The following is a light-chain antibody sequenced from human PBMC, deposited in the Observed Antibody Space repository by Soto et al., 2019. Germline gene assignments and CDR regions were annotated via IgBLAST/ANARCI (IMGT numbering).Light chain of an antibody. V-gene: IGKV3-20*01. CDR3: QQYGASPLYT. CDR2: GAS. CDR1: QSLISGY. Sequence: EIVLTQSPGTLALSPGERATLSCMASQSLISGYLAWYQQKPGQAPRLLIYGASSRATGIPHRFSGSGSGTDFTLTISRLEPEDFALYYCQQYGASPLYTFGQGPKLESK. J-gene: IGKJ2*01.